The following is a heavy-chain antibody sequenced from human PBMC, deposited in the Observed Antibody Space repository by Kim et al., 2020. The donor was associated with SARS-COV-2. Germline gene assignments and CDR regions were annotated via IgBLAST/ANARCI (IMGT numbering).Heavy chain of an antibody. D-gene: IGHD6-13*01. Sequence: GSTDYAESVKGRFTISRDNSKNTLYLQMNSLRAEDTAVYYCAKRAAAELGWGQGTLVTVSS. CDR2: GST. J-gene: IGHJ4*02. CDR3: AKRAAAELG. V-gene: IGHV3-23*01.